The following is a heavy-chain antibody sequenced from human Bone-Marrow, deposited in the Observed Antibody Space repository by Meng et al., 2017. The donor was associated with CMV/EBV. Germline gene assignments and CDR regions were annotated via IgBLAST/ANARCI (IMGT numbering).Heavy chain of an antibody. CDR2: ISVTGSTK. V-gene: IGHV3-48*04. CDR3: ARGVYDFWSGYSSYYYAMDL. D-gene: IGHD3-3*01. Sequence: GESLISCAASGFTFSGSAMHWVCQASGKGLEWVSYISVTGSTKYYAASVKDRFAISRDNAKDTLYLQMNNLRAEDTAVYYCARGVYDFWSGYSSYYYAMDLWGQGTTVTVSS. J-gene: IGHJ6*02. CDR1: GFTFSGSA.